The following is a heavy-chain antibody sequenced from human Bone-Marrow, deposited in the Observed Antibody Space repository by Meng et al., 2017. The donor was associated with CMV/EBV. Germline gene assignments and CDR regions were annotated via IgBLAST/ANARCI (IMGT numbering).Heavy chain of an antibody. Sequence: KASGYTFTSFGISWVRQAPGEGIEWMGWISAYNGNSKYSQAVQGRVTMTTDTSTGTAYMELRSLRSGDTAMYYCARDLGEMGAILFDYWGQGTLVTVSS. D-gene: IGHD3-16*01. CDR1: GYTFTSFG. V-gene: IGHV1-18*01. J-gene: IGHJ4*02. CDR3: ARDLGEMGAILFDY. CDR2: ISAYNGNS.